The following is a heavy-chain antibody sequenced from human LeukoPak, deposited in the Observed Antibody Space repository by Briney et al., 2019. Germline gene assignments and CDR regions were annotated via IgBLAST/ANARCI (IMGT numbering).Heavy chain of an antibody. V-gene: IGHV4-38-2*01. CDR1: GYSLGKNYY. J-gene: IGHJ4*02. CDR3: ARYDSRVSASTKFDY. D-gene: IGHD3-3*01. Sequence: SETLSLTCAVSGYSLGKNYYWGWIRQSPGKGLEWIGRIYGRASTSYNPSLMNRVTMSVDTSKNHFSLQLTSVTAADTAVYYCARYDSRVSASTKFDYWGPGIQVTVSS. CDR2: IYGRAST.